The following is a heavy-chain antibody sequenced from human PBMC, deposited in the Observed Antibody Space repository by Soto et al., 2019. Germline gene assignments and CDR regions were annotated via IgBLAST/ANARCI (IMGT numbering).Heavy chain of an antibody. CDR1: GFTFSSYA. CDR3: ARARRGYYDSSGPYYYYGMDV. D-gene: IGHD3-22*01. Sequence: QVQLVESGGGVVQPGRSLRLSCAASGFTFSSYAMHWVRQAPGKGLEWVAVISYDGSNKYYADSVKGRFTISRDNSKNTLYLQMNSLIAEDTAVYYCARARRGYYDSSGPYYYYGMDVWGQGTTVTVSS. CDR2: ISYDGSNK. J-gene: IGHJ6*02. V-gene: IGHV3-30-3*01.